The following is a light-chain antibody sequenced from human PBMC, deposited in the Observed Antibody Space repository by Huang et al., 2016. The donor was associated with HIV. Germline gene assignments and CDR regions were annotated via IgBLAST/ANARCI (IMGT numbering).Light chain of an antibody. CDR1: QSLLHSSGYIY. CDR2: LGS. V-gene: IGKV2-28*01. Sequence: IVMTQSPLSLPVTPGEPASISCRSSQSLLHSSGYIYLRWYLQKSGQSPQLLIYLGSNRAAGVPDRFSGSGAGTDFTLKISRVEAEDVGIFYCMQSLQTPFTFGPGTKVDI. J-gene: IGKJ3*01. CDR3: MQSLQTPFT.